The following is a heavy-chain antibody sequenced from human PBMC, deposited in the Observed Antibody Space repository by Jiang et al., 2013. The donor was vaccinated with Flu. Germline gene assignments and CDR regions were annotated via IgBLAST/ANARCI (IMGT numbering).Heavy chain of an antibody. CDR3: ARDLYPYYLDGSDYYYTPLAY. CDR1: GYSFTGYY. D-gene: IGHD3-22*01. CDR2: MNPKSGGT. J-gene: IGHJ4*02. V-gene: IGHV1-2*04. Sequence: GAEVKKPGASVRVSCKASGYSFTGYYIHWVRQAPGQGPEWMGWMNPKSGGTDYAQRFQGSVTFTRDTSISTAYMDLAWLSSDDTAVYYCARDLYPYYLDGSDYYYTPLAYWGQGTLVLVSS.